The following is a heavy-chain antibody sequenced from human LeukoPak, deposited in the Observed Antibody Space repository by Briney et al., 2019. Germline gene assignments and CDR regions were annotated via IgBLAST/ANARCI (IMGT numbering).Heavy chain of an antibody. D-gene: IGHD3-16*01. CDR1: GFTFSKYW. CDR2: INGDGSVT. V-gene: IGHV3-74*01. J-gene: IGHJ3*02. Sequence: GSLLISSAASGFTFSKYWMHWVRQAPGKGLVWVSRINGDGSVTTDADYGKGRFTISRDNAKNTVYLQMNSLRAEDTAVYYCARAWGSDDSFDIWGTGTTVSSSS. CDR3: ARAWGSDDSFDI.